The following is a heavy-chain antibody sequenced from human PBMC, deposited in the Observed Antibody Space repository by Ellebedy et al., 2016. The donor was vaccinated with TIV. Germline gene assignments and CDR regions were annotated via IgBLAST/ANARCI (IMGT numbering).Heavy chain of an antibody. CDR3: AREWGC. CDR1: GSSSSGYY. CDR2: IYYSGST. V-gene: IGHV4-59*01. J-gene: IGHJ4*02. D-gene: IGHD3-16*01. Sequence: MPSETLSLTCAVSGSSSSGYYWTWIRRHPGKALEWIGYIYYSGSTTYNPSLKSRVTISADTSKNQFSLKLTSVTAAETAVYYCAREWGCWGQGAMVTVSS.